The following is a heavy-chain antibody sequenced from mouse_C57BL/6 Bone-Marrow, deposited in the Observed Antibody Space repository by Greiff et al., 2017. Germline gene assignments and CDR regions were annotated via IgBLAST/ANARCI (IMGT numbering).Heavy chain of an antibody. CDR3: ALVNTAEVAHYFDY. V-gene: IGHV1-55*01. CDR2: IYPGSGST. Sequence: QVQLQQPGAELVKPGASVKMSCKASCYTFTSYWITWVTQRPGQGLEWIGDIYPGSGSTNYNEQFKSKATLTVDTSTSTAYMQLSSLTSEDTAVYYSALVNTAEVAHYFDYWGQGTTLTVSS. D-gene: IGHD1-1*01. J-gene: IGHJ2*01. CDR1: CYTFTSYW.